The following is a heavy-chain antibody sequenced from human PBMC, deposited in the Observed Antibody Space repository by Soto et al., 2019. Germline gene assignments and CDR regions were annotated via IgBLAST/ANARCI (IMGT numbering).Heavy chain of an antibody. Sequence: ASVKVSCKASGYTFTSYDINWVRQATGQGLEWMGWMSPNSGNTGYAQKLQGRVTMTRNTSISTAYMELSSLRSEDTSVYYCAKLPWADYGGIFDPWGQGTLVTVSS. CDR3: AKLPWADYGGIFDP. J-gene: IGHJ5*02. V-gene: IGHV1-8*01. CDR2: MSPNSGNT. D-gene: IGHD4-17*01. CDR1: GYTFTSYD.